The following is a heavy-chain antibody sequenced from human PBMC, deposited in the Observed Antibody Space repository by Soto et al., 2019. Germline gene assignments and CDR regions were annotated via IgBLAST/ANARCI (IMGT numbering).Heavy chain of an antibody. D-gene: IGHD6-19*01. CDR1: GFTFSSYA. Sequence: GGSLRLSCAASGFTFSSYAMDWVRQAPGKGLEWVTVISKDGTNKFYADSVKGRFTISRDNSKKTLYLQMSSLRVDDTAVYYCARDSSGWYNFDSWGRGTLVTVSS. J-gene: IGHJ4*02. CDR2: ISKDGTNK. V-gene: IGHV3-30*04. CDR3: ARDSSGWYNFDS.